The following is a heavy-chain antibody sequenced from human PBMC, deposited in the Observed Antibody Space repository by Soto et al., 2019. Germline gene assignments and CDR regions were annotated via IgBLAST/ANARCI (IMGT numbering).Heavy chain of an antibody. V-gene: IGHV4-34*01. J-gene: IGHJ4*02. CDR2: INHSGST. D-gene: IGHD5-18*01. CDR1: GGSFSGYY. Sequence: PSETLSLTCTVSGGSFSGYYWSWIRQPPGKGLEWIGEINHSGSTNYNPSLKSRVTISVDTSKNQFSLKLSSVTAADTAVYYCARDLYSYGYFDYWGQGTLVTVSS. CDR3: ARDLYSYGYFDY.